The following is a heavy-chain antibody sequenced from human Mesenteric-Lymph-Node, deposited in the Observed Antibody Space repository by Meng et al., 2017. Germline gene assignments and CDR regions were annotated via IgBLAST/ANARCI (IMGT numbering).Heavy chain of an antibody. V-gene: IGHV1-18*01. CDR3: ARPLGYCSGGSCYYND. CDR1: AYTLASYG. J-gene: IGHJ4*02. Sequence: QVQLVQAGAEVKKPWALVKVSCNVSAYTLASYGLSWVRQAPGQGLEWMGWISGYNVNTNYAQKLQGRVTMTTDTSTSTAYMELRSLRSDDTAVYYCARPLGYCSGGSCYYNDWGQGTLVTVSS. D-gene: IGHD2-15*01. CDR2: ISGYNVNT.